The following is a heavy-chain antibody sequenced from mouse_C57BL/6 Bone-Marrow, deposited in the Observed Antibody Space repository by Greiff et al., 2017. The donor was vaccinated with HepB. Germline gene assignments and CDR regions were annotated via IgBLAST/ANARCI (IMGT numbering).Heavy chain of an antibody. CDR2: IWSGGST. CDR1: GFSLTSYG. Sequence: QVQLQQSGPGLVQPSQSLSITCTVSGFSLTSYGVHWVRQSPGKGLEGLGVIWSGGSTDYNAAFISRLSVSKDNSKSQVFFKMNSLQTDDTAIYYCARPSNWDYAMDYWGQGTSITVSS. J-gene: IGHJ4*01. CDR3: ARPSNWDYAMDY. D-gene: IGHD4-1*01. V-gene: IGHV2-2*01.